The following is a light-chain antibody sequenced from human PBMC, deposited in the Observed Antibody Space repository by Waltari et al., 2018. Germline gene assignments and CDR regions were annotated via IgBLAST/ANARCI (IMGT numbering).Light chain of an antibody. J-gene: IGLJ2*01. CDR2: RDT. CDR3: QSWNSTVVQ. V-gene: IGLV3-1*01. CDR1: TSAAQD. Sequence: SSDLTQPPPVSVSPRQTPSIPCSGATSAAQDVCWYQQKPIQSPVLVIFRDTRRPSGIPGRFSCSNSANTATVTIAGTQALDAADYYCQSWNSTVVQFGGGTKRTVL.